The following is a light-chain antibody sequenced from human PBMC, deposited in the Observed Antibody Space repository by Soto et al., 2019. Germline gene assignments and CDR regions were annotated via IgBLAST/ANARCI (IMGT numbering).Light chain of an antibody. CDR1: SSDVGGYNY. CDR2: EVS. Sequence: QSVLTQPASVSGSPGQSITISCTGTSSDVGGYNYVSWYQQHPGKAPKLMIYEVSNRASGVSNRFSGSKSGNTASLTISGLQAEDEADYYCSSYTTSSTLFGGGTKLTVL. V-gene: IGLV2-14*01. J-gene: IGLJ2*01. CDR3: SSYTTSSTL.